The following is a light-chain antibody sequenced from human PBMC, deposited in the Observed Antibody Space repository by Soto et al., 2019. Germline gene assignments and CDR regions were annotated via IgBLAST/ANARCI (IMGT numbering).Light chain of an antibody. Sequence: DIVMTQSPLSLPVTPGEPASISCRSSQSLLQSNGYNYLDWYLQKPGQSPQLLIYLGSNRASGVPDRFSGSGSGTDFTLKFSRVEAEDVGVYYCMQALQTPYTFGQGTKLEIK. CDR3: MQALQTPYT. CDR1: QSLLQSNGYNY. J-gene: IGKJ2*01. CDR2: LGS. V-gene: IGKV2-28*01.